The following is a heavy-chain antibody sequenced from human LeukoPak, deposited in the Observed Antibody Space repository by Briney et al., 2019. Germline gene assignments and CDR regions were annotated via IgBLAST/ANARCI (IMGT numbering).Heavy chain of an antibody. Sequence: GESLKISCQGSGYNFNTYWIGWVRQMPGKGLEGMGIIYPSDSDTSYSPSFQGQVTISADKSITTAYLQWSSLKASDTAMYYCARRGGGGGSFDYWGQGTLVIVSS. V-gene: IGHV5-51*01. D-gene: IGHD3-16*01. CDR2: IYPSDSDT. J-gene: IGHJ4*02. CDR1: GYNFNTYW. CDR3: ARRGGGGGSFDY.